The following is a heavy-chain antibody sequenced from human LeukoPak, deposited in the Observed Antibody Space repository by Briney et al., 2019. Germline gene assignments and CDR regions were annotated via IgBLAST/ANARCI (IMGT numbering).Heavy chain of an antibody. D-gene: IGHD3-10*01. CDR3: AKDLDYYGSGRHPVFDY. J-gene: IGHJ4*02. Sequence: PGGSLRLSCAASGFTFSSYAMSWVRQAPGKGLEWVSAISGSGGSTYYADSVKGRFTISRNNSKNTLYLQMNSLRAEDTAVYYCAKDLDYYGSGRHPVFDYWGKGPLVTVSS. CDR1: GFTFSSYA. CDR2: ISGSGGST. V-gene: IGHV3-23*01.